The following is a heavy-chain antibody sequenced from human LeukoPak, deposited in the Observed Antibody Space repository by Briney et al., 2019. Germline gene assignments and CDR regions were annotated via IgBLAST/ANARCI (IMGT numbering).Heavy chain of an antibody. V-gene: IGHV1-69*04. CDR3: AREDGSANYYKYDRYFYYGMDV. CDR1: GGTFSNDA. J-gene: IGHJ6*02. Sequence: GASVKVSCKASGGTFSNDAISWVRQAPGHGLEWMGRILPMSGIPNYAQKFQGRVTIAADKSTRPAHTEVSSLRVEDTAVYFCAREDGSANYYKYDRYFYYGMDVWGQGTIVTVSS. D-gene: IGHD3-10*01. CDR2: ILPMSGIP.